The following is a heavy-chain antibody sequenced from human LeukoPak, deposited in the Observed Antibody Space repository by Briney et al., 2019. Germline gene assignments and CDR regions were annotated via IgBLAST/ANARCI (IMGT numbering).Heavy chain of an antibody. V-gene: IGHV3-23*01. CDR3: AKDLKVGY. Sequence: GGSLRLSCAASGFTFSSYAMHWVRQAPGKGLEWVSTISASGGSTNYADSVKGRFTISRDNSKNTLYLQMNSLRAEDTAVYYCAKDLKVGYWGQGTLVTVSS. J-gene: IGHJ4*02. D-gene: IGHD3-16*01. CDR2: ISASGGST. CDR1: GFTFSSYA.